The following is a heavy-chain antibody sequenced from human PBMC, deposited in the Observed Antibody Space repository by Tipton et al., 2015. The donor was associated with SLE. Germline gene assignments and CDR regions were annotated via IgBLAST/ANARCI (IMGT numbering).Heavy chain of an antibody. Sequence: TLSLTCTVSGGSISSGGYYWSWIRQHPGKGLEWIGYVNYRGNAYYNPSLKSRVTISVDTSKNQFSLKLGSVTAADTTMYYCARGTGIERNYYYYYYMDVWGKGTTVTVSS. CDR3: ARGTGIERNYYYYYYMDV. CDR1: GGSISSGGYY. D-gene: IGHD3-10*01. J-gene: IGHJ6*03. V-gene: IGHV4-31*03. CDR2: VNYRGNA.